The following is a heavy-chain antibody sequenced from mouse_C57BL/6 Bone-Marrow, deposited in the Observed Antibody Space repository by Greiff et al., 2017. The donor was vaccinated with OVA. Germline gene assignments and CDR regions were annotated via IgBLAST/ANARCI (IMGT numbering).Heavy chain of an antibody. Sequence: VQVVESGAELVRPGTSVKVSCKASGYAFTNYLIEWVKQRPGQGLEWIGVINPGSGGTNYNEKFKGKATLTADKSSSTAYMQLSSLTSEDSAVYFCARDDYGSSYWYFDVWGTGTTVTVSS. CDR3: ARDDYGSSYWYFDV. CDR1: GYAFTNYL. J-gene: IGHJ1*03. CDR2: INPGSGGT. V-gene: IGHV1-54*01. D-gene: IGHD1-1*01.